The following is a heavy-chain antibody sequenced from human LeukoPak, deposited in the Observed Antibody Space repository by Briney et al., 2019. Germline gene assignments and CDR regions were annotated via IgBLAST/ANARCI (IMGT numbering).Heavy chain of an antibody. V-gene: IGHV3-7*01. Sequence: PGGSLRLSCAASGFTFSSYWMSWVRQAPGKGLEWVANMKQDGSEKYYVDSVKGRFTISRDNAKNSLYLQMNSLRAEDTAVYYCASTPYSSGWYDWGQGTLVTVSS. CDR3: ASTPYSSGWYD. J-gene: IGHJ4*02. CDR1: GFTFSSYW. CDR2: MKQDGSEK. D-gene: IGHD6-19*01.